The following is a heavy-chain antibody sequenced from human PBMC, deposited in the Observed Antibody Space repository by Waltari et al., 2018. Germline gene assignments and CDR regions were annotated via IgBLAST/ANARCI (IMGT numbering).Heavy chain of an antibody. Sequence: EVQLVESGGGLVKPGGSLRLSCAASGFTFSSYSMNWVRQAPGKGLEWVSSISSSSSYIYYADSVKGRVTISRDNAKNSRYLQMNSLRAEDTAVYYCARAKTIFGPGAWGQGTLVTVSS. CDR2: ISSSSSYI. V-gene: IGHV3-21*01. CDR1: GFTFSSYS. J-gene: IGHJ5*02. CDR3: ARAKTIFGPGA. D-gene: IGHD3-3*01.